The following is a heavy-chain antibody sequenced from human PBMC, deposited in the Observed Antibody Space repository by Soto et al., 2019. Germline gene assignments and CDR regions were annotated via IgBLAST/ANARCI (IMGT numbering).Heavy chain of an antibody. CDR3: ARDHSLVGGTYYSDY. CDR2: ITPILNTA. Sequence: QVQLVQSGAEVKKPGSAVKVSCKASGGTLSNYAFSWVRQAPGQGLEWMGGITPILNTAKYAQKFQGRVTITADESTRTVYMELNSLRSGDTAVYYCARDHSLVGGTYYSDYWGQGTLVTVSS. V-gene: IGHV1-69*01. CDR1: GGTLSNYA. D-gene: IGHD1-26*01. J-gene: IGHJ4*02.